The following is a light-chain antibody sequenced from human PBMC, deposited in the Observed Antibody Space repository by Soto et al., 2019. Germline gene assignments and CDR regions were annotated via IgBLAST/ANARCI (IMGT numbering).Light chain of an antibody. CDR3: QQTSDMPVT. J-gene: IGKJ5*01. CDR2: GAS. V-gene: IGKV4-1*01. CDR1: QSVLYSSNNKNY. Sequence: DIVMTQSPDSLGVSLGERATINCKSSQSVLYSSNNKNYLAWYQQKPGKAPKLLIYGASSLQSGVPSRSSGSGSGTYFTLTISSLQPEDFATYFCQQTSDMPVTFGQGTRLEIK.